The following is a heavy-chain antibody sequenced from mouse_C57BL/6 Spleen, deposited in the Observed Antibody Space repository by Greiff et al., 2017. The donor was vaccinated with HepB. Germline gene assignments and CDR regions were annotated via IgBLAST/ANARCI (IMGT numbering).Heavy chain of an antibody. Sequence: QVQLQQSGPELVKPGASVKISCKASGYAFSSSWMNWVKQRPGKGLEWIGRIYPGDGDTNYNGKFKGKATLTADKSSSTAYMQLSSLTSEDSAVYFCARGTYDFDYWGQGTTLTVSS. D-gene: IGHD2-3*01. V-gene: IGHV1-82*01. CDR3: ARGTYDFDY. J-gene: IGHJ2*01. CDR2: IYPGDGDT. CDR1: GYAFSSSW.